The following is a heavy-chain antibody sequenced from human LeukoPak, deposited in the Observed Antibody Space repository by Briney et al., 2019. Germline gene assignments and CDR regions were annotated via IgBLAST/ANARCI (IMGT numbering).Heavy chain of an antibody. CDR1: GFNFSSYW. J-gene: IGHJ4*02. CDR2: INSDGSST. CDR3: ARRIAVAGNFAY. D-gene: IGHD6-19*01. Sequence: GGSLRLSYAASGFNFSSYWMPWVRQAPRKGLVWVSRINSDGSSTSYADSVKGRFTISRDNAKNTLYLQMNSLRAEDTAVYYCARRIAVAGNFAYWGQGTLVTVSS. V-gene: IGHV3-74*01.